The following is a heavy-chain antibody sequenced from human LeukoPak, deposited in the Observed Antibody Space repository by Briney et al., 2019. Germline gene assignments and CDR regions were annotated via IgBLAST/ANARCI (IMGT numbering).Heavy chain of an antibody. D-gene: IGHD6-19*01. CDR1: GYSFTTYW. V-gene: IGHV5-51*01. Sequence: GESLKISCKGSGYSFTTYWIGWVRQLLGKGLEWMGTVYPGDSDSRYSQSFQGQVIISADKSINTAYLQWKSLKASDTATYYCATGIKVAGAGMDVWGQGTTVTVSS. J-gene: IGHJ6*02. CDR2: VYPGDSDS. CDR3: ATGIKVAGAGMDV.